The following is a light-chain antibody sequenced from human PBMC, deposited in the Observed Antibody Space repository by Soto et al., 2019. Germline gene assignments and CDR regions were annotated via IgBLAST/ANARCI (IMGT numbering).Light chain of an antibody. J-gene: IGLJ1*01. CDR2: EVS. CDR1: ISDIGAYIY. Sequence: QPAPAQPPSASGSPGQSLTISCTGTISDIGAYIYVSWYQQHPGKAPKLMISEVSRRPSGVPERFSGYKYGNTASLTVSGLQADDEAHYYCSSYAGSNNFVFGTGTKVTVL. CDR3: SSYAGSNNFV. V-gene: IGLV2-8*01.